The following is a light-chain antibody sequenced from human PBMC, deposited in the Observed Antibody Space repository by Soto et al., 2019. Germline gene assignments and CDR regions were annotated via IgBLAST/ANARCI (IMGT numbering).Light chain of an antibody. J-gene: IGLJ2*01. Sequence: QSVLTQAPSASGTPGQSVTISCSGSDSNIGSNTVNWYQQLPGMAPKLLIYANVHRSSGVPDRFSASKSGTSASLAISGLQSEDDAHYYCAVWDDGRSGWVFGGGTKLTVL. CDR2: ANV. CDR3: AVWDDGRSGWV. V-gene: IGLV1-44*01. CDR1: DSNIGSNT.